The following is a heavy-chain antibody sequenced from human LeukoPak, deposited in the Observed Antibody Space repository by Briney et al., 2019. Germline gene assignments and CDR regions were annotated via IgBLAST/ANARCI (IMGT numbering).Heavy chain of an antibody. CDR3: ARDGIAVAGTWNWFDP. Sequence: ASVKVSCKASGYTFTSYYLHWVRQAPGQGLEWVGIINPTGGSTTYAQKFQGRVTMTRDTSTSTVYMELSSLRSEDTAVYYCARDGIAVAGTWNWFDPWGQGTLVAVSS. CDR1: GYTFTSYY. V-gene: IGHV1-46*01. J-gene: IGHJ5*02. CDR2: INPTGGST. D-gene: IGHD6-19*01.